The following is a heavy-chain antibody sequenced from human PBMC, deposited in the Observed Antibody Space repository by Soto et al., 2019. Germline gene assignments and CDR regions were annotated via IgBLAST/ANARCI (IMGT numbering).Heavy chain of an antibody. Sequence: QVQLLQSGAEVKKPGSSVTVSCKASGGTFSSYTISWVRQAPGQGLEWMGGIIPIFGTANYAQKFQGRVTITADESTSTAYMELRSLRSEDTAVYYCARGNHRWLQLWYFDLGGRGTLVTVSS. CDR1: GGTFSSYT. J-gene: IGHJ2*01. D-gene: IGHD5-12*01. V-gene: IGHV1-69*12. CDR3: ARGNHRWLQLWYFDL. CDR2: IIPIFGTA.